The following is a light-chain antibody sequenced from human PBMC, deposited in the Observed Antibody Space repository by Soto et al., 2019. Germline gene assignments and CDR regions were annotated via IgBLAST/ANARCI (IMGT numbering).Light chain of an antibody. Sequence: EIVLTQSPGTLSLSPGERATLSCRASQSVSSSYLAWYQQKPGQAPRLLIYGASSRATGIRDRFSGSGSGRDFHLTISRLEPEDFAVYYCQQYGSSPYTFGQGTKLEIK. V-gene: IGKV3-20*01. CDR3: QQYGSSPYT. J-gene: IGKJ2*01. CDR1: QSVSSSY. CDR2: GAS.